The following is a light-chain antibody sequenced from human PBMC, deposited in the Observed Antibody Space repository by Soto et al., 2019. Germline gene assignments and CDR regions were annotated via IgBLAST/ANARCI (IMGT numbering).Light chain of an antibody. CDR1: SSDVGGYNY. J-gene: IGLJ1*01. CDR3: CSYTTSSTYV. V-gene: IGLV2-14*03. CDR2: DVS. Sequence: QSVLTQPASVSGSPGQSIAISCTGTSSDVGGYNYVSWYQQHPGKAPKLRIYDVSNRPSGASNRFSGSKSGNTASLTISGLQSEDEADYYCCSYTTSSTYVFGTGTKVTVL.